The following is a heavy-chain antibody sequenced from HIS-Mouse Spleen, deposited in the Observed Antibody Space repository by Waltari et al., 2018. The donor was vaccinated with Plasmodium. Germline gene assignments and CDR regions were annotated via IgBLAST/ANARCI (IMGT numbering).Heavy chain of an antibody. Sequence: QLQLQESGPGLVKPSETLSLTCTVSGGSIRSSSYYWGWIRQPPGKWLEWVGSIYYSGGTYYNPSLKGRVTIAVDTSKNQFSLKRSSVTAADTAVYYCARVGRGYSGYDSVVVGYWGQGTLVTVSS. CDR3: ARVGRGYSGYDSVVVGY. D-gene: IGHD5-12*01. J-gene: IGHJ4*02. CDR1: GGSIRSSSYY. CDR2: IYYSGGT. V-gene: IGHV4-39*07.